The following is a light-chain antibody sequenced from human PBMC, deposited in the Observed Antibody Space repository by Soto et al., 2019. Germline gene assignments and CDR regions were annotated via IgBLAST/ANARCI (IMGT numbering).Light chain of an antibody. J-gene: IGKJ5*01. V-gene: IGKV1-5*03. CDR3: QQYNSYPIT. CDR1: QSISSW. CDR2: KAS. Sequence: DIQMTQSPSTLSASVGDRVTITCRASQSISSWLAWYQQKPGKAPNLLIYKASSLESRVPSRFSGSGSGTEFTLTISSLQPDDFATYYCQQYNSYPITFGQGTRLEIK.